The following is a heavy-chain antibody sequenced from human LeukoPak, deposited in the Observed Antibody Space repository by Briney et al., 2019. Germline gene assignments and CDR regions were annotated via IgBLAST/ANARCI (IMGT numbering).Heavy chain of an antibody. Sequence: GGSLRLSCAASGFIFSSYALHWVRQAPGKGLQWVGVISYDGNNIYYADSVRGRFTISRDNSKNTLYLQIHSLRAEDTAVYYCARGNSGGADYWGQGTLVTVSS. D-gene: IGHD6-19*01. J-gene: IGHJ4*02. V-gene: IGHV3-30*04. CDR2: ISYDGNNI. CDR1: GFIFSSYA. CDR3: ARGNSGGADY.